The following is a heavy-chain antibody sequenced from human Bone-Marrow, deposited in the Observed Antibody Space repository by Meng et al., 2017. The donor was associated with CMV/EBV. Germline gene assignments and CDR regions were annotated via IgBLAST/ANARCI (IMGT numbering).Heavy chain of an antibody. CDR1: GYSFTGYG. CDR2: MNARSEDT. Sequence: ASVKVSCKASGYSFTGYGIYWVRQAAGPGLEWMGWMNARSEDTVYAQKFQGRVTMTRDTSINTAYMELSDLRSEDTAVYYCARGYRPLGYCSNGVCYGGPVGFWGQGTRVTVSS. CDR3: ARGYRPLGYCSNGVCYGGPVGF. D-gene: IGHD2-8*01. V-gene: IGHV1-8*02. J-gene: IGHJ4*02.